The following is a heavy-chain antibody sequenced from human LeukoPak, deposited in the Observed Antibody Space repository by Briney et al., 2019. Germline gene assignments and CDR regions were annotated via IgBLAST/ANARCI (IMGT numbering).Heavy chain of an antibody. Sequence: ASVKVSCKASGYTFTSYDINWVRQATGQGLEWMGWMNPNSGNTGYEQKFQGRVTMTRNTSISTAYMELSSLRSEDTAVYYCARAMTTVTLGDAFDIWGLGTMVTVSS. J-gene: IGHJ3*02. CDR3: ARAMTTVTLGDAFDI. CDR1: GYTFTSYD. V-gene: IGHV1-8*01. CDR2: MNPNSGNT. D-gene: IGHD4-17*01.